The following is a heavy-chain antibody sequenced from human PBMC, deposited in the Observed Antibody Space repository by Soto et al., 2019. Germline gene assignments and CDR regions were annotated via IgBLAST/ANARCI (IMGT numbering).Heavy chain of an antibody. Sequence: GRSLRLSCAASGFTFSSSGMHWVRQAPGKGLEWVAVISYDGSNKFYADSVKGRFTISRDNFRNTLYLQMNSLRAEDTAVYYCAKEFHSWNYFDYWGQGTLVTVSS. CDR3: AKEFHSWNYFDY. D-gene: IGHD1-20*01. CDR1: GFTFSSSG. J-gene: IGHJ4*02. CDR2: ISYDGSNK. V-gene: IGHV3-30*18.